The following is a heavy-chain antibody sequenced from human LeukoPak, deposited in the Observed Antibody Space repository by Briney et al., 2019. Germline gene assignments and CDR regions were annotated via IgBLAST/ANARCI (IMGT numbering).Heavy chain of an antibody. D-gene: IGHD3-10*01. V-gene: IGHV3-30*03. CDR3: TCSYFGSGSYIDY. J-gene: IGHJ4*02. Sequence: GGSLRLSCAASGFTFSSYGIHWVRQAPGKGLEWVAVISYDGSNKYHADSVKGRFTISRDNSKNTLYLQMNSLRAEDTAVYYCTCSYFGSGSYIDYWGQGTQVTVSS. CDR1: GFTFSSYG. CDR2: ISYDGSNK.